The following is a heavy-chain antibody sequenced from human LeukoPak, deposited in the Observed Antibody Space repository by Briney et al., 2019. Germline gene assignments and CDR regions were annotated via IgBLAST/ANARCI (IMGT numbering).Heavy chain of an antibody. D-gene: IGHD3-9*01. CDR2: ISSSSRYI. CDR1: GFTFSSYS. V-gene: IGHV3-21*01. Sequence: GWSLRLSCAASGFTFSSYSMNWVRPAPGKGLEWVSSISSSSRYIDYAASVKGRLTISRDNAKKSLYLQITSLGADDTAVYYCARGGEDILTGYSSGPFDCWGKGTLVTVSS. CDR3: ARGGEDILTGYSSGPFDC. J-gene: IGHJ4*02.